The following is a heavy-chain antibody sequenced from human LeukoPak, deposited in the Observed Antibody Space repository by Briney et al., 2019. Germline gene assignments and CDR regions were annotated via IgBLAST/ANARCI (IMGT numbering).Heavy chain of an antibody. CDR1: GGSISSYY. V-gene: IGHV4-59*01. Sequence: SETLSLTCTVSGGSISSYYWSWIRQPPGKGLEWIGYIYYSGSTNYNPSLKSRVTISVDTSKNQFSLKLSSVTAADTAVYYCARSYDILTGPPPYYYYMDVWGKGTTVTVSS. CDR2: IYYSGST. D-gene: IGHD3-9*01. CDR3: ARSYDILTGPPPYYYYMDV. J-gene: IGHJ6*03.